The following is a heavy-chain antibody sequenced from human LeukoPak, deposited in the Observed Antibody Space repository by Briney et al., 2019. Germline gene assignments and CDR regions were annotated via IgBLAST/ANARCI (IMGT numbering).Heavy chain of an antibody. D-gene: IGHD5-12*01. CDR1: GGTFSSYA. Sequence: TSVTVSCKASGGTFSSYAISWVRQTPGQGLEWMGGIIPIFGTASYAQKFQGRVTITADESTSTAYMELSSLRSEDTAVYYCARGPWSGYDFPHFDYWGQGTLVTVSS. V-gene: IGHV1-69*13. J-gene: IGHJ4*02. CDR3: ARGPWSGYDFPHFDY. CDR2: IIPIFGTA.